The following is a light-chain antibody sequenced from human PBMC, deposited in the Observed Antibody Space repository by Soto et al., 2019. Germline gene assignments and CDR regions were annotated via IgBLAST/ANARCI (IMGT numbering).Light chain of an antibody. J-gene: IGKJ1*01. Sequence: EIVLTQSPGTLSLSPGERATLSCRASQSVSSSYLAWYQQKPGQAPRLLIYGASSRATGIPDRFSGSGSGTDFTLTISRLEPEDFAVYYCKLGVTFGQGTKV. V-gene: IGKV3-20*01. CDR2: GAS. CDR1: QSVSSSY. CDR3: KLGVT.